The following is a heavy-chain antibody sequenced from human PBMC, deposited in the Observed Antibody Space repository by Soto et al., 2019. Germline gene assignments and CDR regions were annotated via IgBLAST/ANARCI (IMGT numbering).Heavy chain of an antibody. V-gene: IGHV3-74*01. J-gene: IGHJ4*02. CDR1: GFTLRSYW. CDR3: ARPPTVFYLAS. D-gene: IGHD1-26*01. Sequence: PGGSLRLSCAASGFTLRSYWMHWVRQAPGKGLVWVSRINSDGSSTSYADSVKGRFTISRDNAKNTLYLQMSSLRAEDTAVYYYARPPTVFYLASWGPGALVPVSS. CDR2: INSDGSST.